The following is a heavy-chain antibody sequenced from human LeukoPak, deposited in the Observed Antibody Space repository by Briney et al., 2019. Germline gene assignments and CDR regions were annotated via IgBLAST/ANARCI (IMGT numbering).Heavy chain of an antibody. CDR1: GFTFSSYA. Sequence: GGSLRLSCAASGFTFSSYAMSWVRQAPGKGLDWVSGISASGGTTYYADSVKGRFTISRDNSKNTMYLQVNSLRAEDTAVFYCAKAILMPYVTFDYWGQGTLVTVSS. V-gene: IGHV3-23*01. CDR2: ISASGGTT. J-gene: IGHJ4*02. D-gene: IGHD2-8*01. CDR3: AKAILMPYVTFDY.